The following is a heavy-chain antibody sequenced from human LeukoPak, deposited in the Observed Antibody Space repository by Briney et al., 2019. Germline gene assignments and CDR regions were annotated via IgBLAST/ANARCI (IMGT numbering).Heavy chain of an antibody. Sequence: PSETLSLTCTVSGYSISSGYYWGWIRQPPGKGLEWIGSIYHSGSTYYNPSLKSRVTISVDTSKNQFSLKLSSVTAADTAVYYCARVIVDTAMVKWDWFDPWGQGTLVTVSS. CDR2: IYHSGST. CDR3: ARVIVDTAMVKWDWFDP. V-gene: IGHV4-38-2*02. J-gene: IGHJ5*02. D-gene: IGHD5-18*01. CDR1: GYSISSGYY.